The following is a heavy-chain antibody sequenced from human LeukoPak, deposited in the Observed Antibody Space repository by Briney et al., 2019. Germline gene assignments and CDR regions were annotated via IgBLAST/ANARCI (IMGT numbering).Heavy chain of an antibody. J-gene: IGHJ4*02. CDR1: GFTFSSYW. CDR3: ARELPLDY. Sequence: GGSLRLSCAASGFTFSSYWMHWVRQAPGKGLVWVSRISGDGSSTTYAESVKGRFTISRDNAKNTLYLQMNSLRAEDTAVYYCARELPLDYWGQGTLVTVSS. V-gene: IGHV3-74*01. CDR2: ISGDGSST.